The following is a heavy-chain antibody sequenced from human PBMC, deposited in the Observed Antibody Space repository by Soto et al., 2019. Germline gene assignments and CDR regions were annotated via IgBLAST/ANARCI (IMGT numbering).Heavy chain of an antibody. V-gene: IGHV1-69*08. CDR1: GGTFSSYT. J-gene: IGHJ6*03. CDR2: IIPILGIA. Sequence: QVQLVQSGAEVKKPGSSVKVSCKASGGTFSSYTISWVRQAHGQGLEWMGRIIPILGIANYAQKFQGRVTITADKSTSTAYMELSSLRSEDTAVYYCARDRGWQLAPTYYYYYMDVWGKGTTVTVSS. CDR3: ARDRGWQLAPTYYYYYMDV. D-gene: IGHD6-6*01.